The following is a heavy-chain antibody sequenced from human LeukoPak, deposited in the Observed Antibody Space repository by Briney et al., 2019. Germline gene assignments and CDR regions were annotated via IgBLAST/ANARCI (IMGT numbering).Heavy chain of an antibody. V-gene: IGHV3-74*01. Sequence: GRSLRLSCAASGFTFSKYWMHWVRQGAGKGLVWVSRCNSDGSITSYADSVKGRFTISRDNAKNTLYLQMNSLRAEDTAVYYCARGGYYYDSSGQFDEYLHYWGQGTLVTVSS. CDR1: GFTFSKYW. CDR2: CNSDGSIT. D-gene: IGHD3-22*01. CDR3: ARGGYYYDSSGQFDEYLHY. J-gene: IGHJ1*01.